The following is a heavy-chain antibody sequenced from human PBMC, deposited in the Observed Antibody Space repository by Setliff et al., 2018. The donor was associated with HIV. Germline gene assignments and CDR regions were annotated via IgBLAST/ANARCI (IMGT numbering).Heavy chain of an antibody. CDR2: ILYGGNT. V-gene: IGHV4-39*02. CDR1: GGSVSSRGYY. D-gene: IGHD2-8*01. J-gene: IGHJ3*02. CDR3: ARPTTGVGGGAAVDI. Sequence: SETLSLTCTVSGGSVSSRGYYWGWIRQPPGKGPEWIANILYGGNTYYNPSLKSRVTISVDTSKNHFSLKLNSVTAADTAVYFCARPTTGVGGGAAVDIWGQGTMVTVSS.